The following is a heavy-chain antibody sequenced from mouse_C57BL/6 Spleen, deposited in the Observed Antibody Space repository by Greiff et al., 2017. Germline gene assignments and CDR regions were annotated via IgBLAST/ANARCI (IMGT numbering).Heavy chain of an antibody. J-gene: IGHJ2*01. CDR3: ARRDYYDYFDY. Sequence: VQLQQPGAELVRPGSSVKLSCKASGYTFTSYWMHWVKQRPIQGLEWIGNIDPSDSETHYNQKFKDKATLTVDKSSSTAYMQLSSLTSEDSAVYYCARRDYYDYFDYWGQGTTLTVSS. CDR2: IDPSDSET. V-gene: IGHV1-52*01. CDR1: GYTFTSYW. D-gene: IGHD2-4*01.